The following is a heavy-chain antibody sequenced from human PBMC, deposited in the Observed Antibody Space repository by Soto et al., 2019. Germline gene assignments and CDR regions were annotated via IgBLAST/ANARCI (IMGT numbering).Heavy chain of an antibody. CDR1: GFAFSTYW. Sequence: EVQLVESGGGLVQPGGSLRLSCAASGFAFSTYWMHWVRQAPGKGLLWVARIKFDGSSTYSADSVKGRFTISRDDAKNTLYLQMPGLRVDDTALYCCGRGAKNIYAMDVWGQGTTVTVSS. J-gene: IGHJ6*02. CDR2: IKFDGSST. V-gene: IGHV3-74*01. CDR3: GRGAKNIYAMDV.